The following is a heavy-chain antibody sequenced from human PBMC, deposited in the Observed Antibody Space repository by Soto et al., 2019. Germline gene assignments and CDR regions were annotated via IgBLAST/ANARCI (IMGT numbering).Heavy chain of an antibody. J-gene: IGHJ5*02. CDR3: ARGGTMVRGVTNWFDP. V-gene: IGHV4-30-4*01. D-gene: IGHD3-10*01. CDR2: IFYTGST. CDR1: GGTINSGDYF. Sequence: SETLSLTCSVSGGTINSGDYFWSWIRQPPGKGLEWIGSIFYTGSTYYSPSLKSRASMSMDTSKNLFSLRLRSLTAADTAVYYCARGGTMVRGVTNWFDPWGQGTLVTVSS.